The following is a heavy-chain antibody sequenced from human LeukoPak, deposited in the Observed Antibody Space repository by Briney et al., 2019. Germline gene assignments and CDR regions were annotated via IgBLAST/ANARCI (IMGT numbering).Heavy chain of an antibody. CDR1: GFTFSSYG. V-gene: IGHV3-30*18. CDR3: AKEGRVDAFDI. CDR2: ISYDGSNK. J-gene: IGHJ3*02. Sequence: GGSLRLSCAASGFTFSSYGMHWVRQAPGKGLEWVAVISYDGSNKYYADSVKGRFTISRDNSKNTLYLQMNSLRAEDTAVYYCAKEGRVDAFDIWGQGTMVTASS.